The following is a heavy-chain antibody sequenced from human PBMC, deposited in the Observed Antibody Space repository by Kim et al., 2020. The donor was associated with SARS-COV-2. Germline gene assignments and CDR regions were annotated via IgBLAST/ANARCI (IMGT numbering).Heavy chain of an antibody. CDR2: IYYSGST. J-gene: IGHJ5*02. CDR3: ARAPSRITILGVGIYDGFDP. V-gene: IGHV4-30-4*01. D-gene: IGHD3-3*01. CDR1: GGSISSGDYY. Sequence: SETLSLTCTVSGGSISSGDYYWSWIRQPPGQGLEWIGYIYYSGSTYHNPSLKSRISISVDTSKNPFSLKLSSVTAADTAVYYCARAPSRITILGVGIYDGFDPWGQGTLVTVSS.